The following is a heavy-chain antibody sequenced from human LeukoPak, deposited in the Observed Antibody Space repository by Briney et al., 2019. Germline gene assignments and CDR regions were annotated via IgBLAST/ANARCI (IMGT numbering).Heavy chain of an antibody. CDR3: ARASPHYYDSSGYHNWFDP. Sequence: SETLSLTCTVSGGSLSSYYWSLVRQPPGKGLEWVGYIYYSGSTKYNPSLTSRVTISVDTSKNQFSLRLSSVTAADTAVYYCARASPHYYDSSGYHNWFDPWGQGTLVTVSS. CDR1: GGSLSSYY. D-gene: IGHD3-22*01. CDR2: IYYSGST. J-gene: IGHJ5*02. V-gene: IGHV4-59*01.